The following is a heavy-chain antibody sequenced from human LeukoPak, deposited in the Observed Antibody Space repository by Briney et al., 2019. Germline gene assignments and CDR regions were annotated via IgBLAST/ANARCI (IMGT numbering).Heavy chain of an antibody. CDR1: GFTFSSYS. J-gene: IGHJ6*02. CDR2: ISSSSSYI. V-gene: IGHV3-21*01. D-gene: IGHD6-6*01. Sequence: KTGGSLRLSCAASGFTFSSYSMNWVRQAPGKGLEWVSSISSSSSYIYYADSVKGRFTISRDNAKNSLYLQMNSLRAEDTAVYYCARGQGSIAAPGYRLIHYYYGMDVWGQGTTVTVSS. CDR3: ARGQGSIAAPGYRLIHYYYGMDV.